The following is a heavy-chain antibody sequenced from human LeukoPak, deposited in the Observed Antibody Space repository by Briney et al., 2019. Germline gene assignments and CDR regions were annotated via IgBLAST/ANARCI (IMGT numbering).Heavy chain of an antibody. D-gene: IGHD2-15*01. CDR2: IHDSGST. J-gene: IGHJ4*02. V-gene: IGHV4-59*01. CDR3: ARVVGVVVAATPSYYLDY. Sequence: PSETLSLTCTVSGGTISSYYWNWIRQPPGKGLEWIGYIHDSGSTKYNPSLKSRVTISVDTSKNHFSLELTSVTAADTAVYYCARVVGVVVAATPSYYLDYWGQGTLVTVSS. CDR1: GGTISSYY.